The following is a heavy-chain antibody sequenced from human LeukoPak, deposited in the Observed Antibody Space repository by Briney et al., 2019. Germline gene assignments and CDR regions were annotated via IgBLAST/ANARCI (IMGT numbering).Heavy chain of an antibody. CDR3: TRDSYEGYYFDY. V-gene: IGHV1-2*06. CDR2: INPNSGGT. Sequence: ASVKVSCKASGYTFTGYYMHWVRQAPGQGLEWMGRINPNSGGTNFAQRFQGRVTMTRDTSISTAYMELSRLRSDDTAVYYCTRDSYEGYYFDYWGQGTLVTVSS. D-gene: IGHD5-12*01. J-gene: IGHJ4*02. CDR1: GYTFTGYY.